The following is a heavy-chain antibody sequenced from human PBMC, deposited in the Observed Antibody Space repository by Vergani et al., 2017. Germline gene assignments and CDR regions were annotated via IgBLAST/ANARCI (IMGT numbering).Heavy chain of an antibody. CDR3: ARILVEMATINWFDP. D-gene: IGHD5-24*01. J-gene: IGHJ5*02. CDR1: GFSLSNARMG. Sequence: QVTLQESGPVLVKPTETLTLTCTVSGFSLSNARMGVSWIRQPPGKALEWLAHIFSNDEKSYSTSLKSRLTISKDTSKSQVVLTMTNMDPVDTATYYGARILVEMATINWFDPWGQGTLVTVSS. V-gene: IGHV2-26*01. CDR2: IFSNDEK.